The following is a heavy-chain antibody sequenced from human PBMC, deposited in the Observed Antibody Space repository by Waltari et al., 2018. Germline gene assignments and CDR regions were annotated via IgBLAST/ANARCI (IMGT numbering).Heavy chain of an antibody. CDR2: ISWDGGST. CDR3: AKEAYYGNIDY. Sequence: EVQLVASGGVVVQPGGSLRLSSAAFGYTFDDYTMHWVRQAPGQGLQWVSLISWDGGSTYDADSVKRRFTISTDNSKNSLYLQMNSLRTEDTALYYCAKEAYYGNIDYWGQGALVTVSS. D-gene: IGHD3-10*01. V-gene: IGHV3-43*01. CDR1: GYTFDDYT. J-gene: IGHJ4*02.